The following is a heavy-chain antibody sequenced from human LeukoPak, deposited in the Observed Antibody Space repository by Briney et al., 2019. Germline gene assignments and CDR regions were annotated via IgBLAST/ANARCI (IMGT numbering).Heavy chain of an antibody. CDR1: GFTFSGHF. CDR2: ISINGDRT. V-gene: IGHV3-64D*06. J-gene: IGHJ4*02. Sequence: GGSLRLSCSASGFTFSGHFMHWVRQAPGKGLEYVSSISINGDRTYYAESVKGRFTISRDNSKNTLYLQLSSLRVEDTAVYYCIKDRIGTWSFDHWGQGTLLTVSS. D-gene: IGHD1-26*01. CDR3: IKDRIGTWSFDH.